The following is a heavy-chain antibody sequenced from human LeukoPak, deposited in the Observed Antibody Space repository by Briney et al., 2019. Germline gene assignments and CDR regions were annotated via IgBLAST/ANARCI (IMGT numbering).Heavy chain of an antibody. Sequence: SQTLSLTCTVSGGSISSGGYYWSWIRQPPGKGLEWIGYIYYSGSTNYNPSLKNRVTISVDTSKNQFSLKLSSVTAADTAVYYCARLSRLLRGDYFDYWGQGTLVTVSS. J-gene: IGHJ4*02. CDR2: IYYSGST. CDR1: GGSISSGGYY. D-gene: IGHD2-15*01. V-gene: IGHV4-61*08. CDR3: ARLSRLLRGDYFDY.